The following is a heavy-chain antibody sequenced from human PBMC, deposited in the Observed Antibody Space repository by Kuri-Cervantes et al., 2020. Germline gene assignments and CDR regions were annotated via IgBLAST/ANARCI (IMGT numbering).Heavy chain of an antibody. CDR1: GGSFSGYC. Sequence: SETLSLTCAVYGGSFSGYCWSWIRQPPGKGLEWIGEINHSGSTNYNPSLKSRVTISVDTSKNHFSLKLTSVTAADTAVYYCARHPGMGWFDYWGQGTLVTVSS. CDR2: INHSGST. V-gene: IGHV4-34*01. CDR3: ARHPGMGWFDY. J-gene: IGHJ4*02. D-gene: IGHD6-13*01.